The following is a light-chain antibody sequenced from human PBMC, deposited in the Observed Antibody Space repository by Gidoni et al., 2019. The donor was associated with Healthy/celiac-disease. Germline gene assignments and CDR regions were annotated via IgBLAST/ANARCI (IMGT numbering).Light chain of an antibody. CDR3: QQANSLPYN. Sequence: DIQMTQSPSSVSASVGDKITISCRASQGVKNWLAWYQQKPGKAPKLLISSASSLQTGVPLRFSGSGFGTDFTLTITGLQPEDFATYYCQQANSLPYNFXXXTKVEIK. J-gene: IGKJ2*01. V-gene: IGKV1D-12*01. CDR2: SAS. CDR1: QGVKNW.